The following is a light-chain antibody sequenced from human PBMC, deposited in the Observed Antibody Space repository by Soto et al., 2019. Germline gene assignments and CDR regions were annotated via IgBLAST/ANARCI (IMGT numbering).Light chain of an antibody. J-gene: IGLJ2*01. CDR3: QSYASSLSGVV. Sequence: QSVLTQPPSVSGAPGQRVTISCTGSSSNIGAGYDVHWYQQLPGTAPNHLIYGNSNRPSGVPDRFSGSKSGTSASLAITGRQAEDEAEYYCQSYASSLSGVVFGGGTKRNVL. CDR2: GNS. V-gene: IGLV1-40*01. CDR1: SSNIGAGYD.